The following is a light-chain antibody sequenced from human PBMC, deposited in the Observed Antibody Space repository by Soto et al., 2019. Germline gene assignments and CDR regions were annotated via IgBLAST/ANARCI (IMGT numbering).Light chain of an antibody. CDR2: AAS. CDR1: QGISSY. V-gene: IGKV1-8*01. Sequence: IQMTQSPSSLSASTGDRVTITCRASQGISSYLAWYQQKPGKAPKLLIYAASTLQSGVPSRFSGSGSGTDFTLTITSLEPEDFAVYSCQQRSDWPITFGQGTRLEIK. CDR3: QQRSDWPIT. J-gene: IGKJ5*01.